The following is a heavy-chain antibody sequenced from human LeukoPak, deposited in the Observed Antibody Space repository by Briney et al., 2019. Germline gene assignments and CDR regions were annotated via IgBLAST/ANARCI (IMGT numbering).Heavy chain of an antibody. J-gene: IGHJ6*03. CDR2: IYYSGST. Sequence: SETLSLTCTVSGGSISNYYWSWIRQPPGKGLEWIGYIYYSGSTNYNPSLKSRVTISVDTSKNQFSLKLSSVTAADTAVYYCARDRSSGYYYYYMDVWGKGTTVTVSS. CDR1: GGSISNYY. D-gene: IGHD6-19*01. CDR3: ARDRSSGYYYYYMDV. V-gene: IGHV4-59*01.